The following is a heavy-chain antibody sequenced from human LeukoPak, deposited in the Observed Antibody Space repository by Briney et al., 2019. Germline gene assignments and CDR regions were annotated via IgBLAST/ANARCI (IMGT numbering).Heavy chain of an antibody. D-gene: IGHD6-6*01. CDR2: IIPIFGTA. CDR1: GGTFSSYA. J-gene: IGHJ4*02. V-gene: IGHV1-69*01. CDR3: ARGHYSSSSASEFDY. Sequence: SVKVSCKASGGTFSSYAISWVRQAPGQGLEWMGGIIPIFGTANYAQKFQGRVTITADESTSTAYMELSSLRSEDTAVYYCARGHYSSSSASEFDYWGQGTLVTVSS.